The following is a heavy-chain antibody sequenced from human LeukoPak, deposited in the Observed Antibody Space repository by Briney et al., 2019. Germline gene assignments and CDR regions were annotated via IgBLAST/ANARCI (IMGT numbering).Heavy chain of an antibody. J-gene: IGHJ5*02. CDR2: INPNNGGT. V-gene: IGHV1-2*02. CDR3: ASPLWELPPGGFDP. Sequence: GASVKVSCTASGYTFTGYYIHWVRQAPGQGLEWMGWINPNNGGTNYAQKFQGRVTMTRDTSISTASMELSRLRSDDTAVYYCASPLWELPPGGFDPWGQGTLVTVSS. CDR1: GYTFTGYY. D-gene: IGHD1-7*01.